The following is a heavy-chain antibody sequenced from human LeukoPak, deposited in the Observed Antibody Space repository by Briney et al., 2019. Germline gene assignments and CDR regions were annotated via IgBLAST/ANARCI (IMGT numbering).Heavy chain of an antibody. J-gene: IGHJ4*02. D-gene: IGHD3-22*01. V-gene: IGHV3-30*01. CDR2: ISYDGSDK. CDR3: ARARHLRGYYLDY. CDR1: EFTFSSYA. Sequence: GGSLRLSCAASEFTFSSYAMHWVRQAPGKGLEWVAVISYDGSDKYYADSVTGRFTISRDNSKNTLYLQMNSLRAEDTAVFYCARARHLRGYYLDYWGQGTLVTVSS.